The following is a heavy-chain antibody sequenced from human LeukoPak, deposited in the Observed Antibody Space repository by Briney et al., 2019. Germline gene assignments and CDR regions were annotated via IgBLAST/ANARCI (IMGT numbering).Heavy chain of an antibody. CDR1: AFTCNYYS. Sequence: GGSLRLSCAASAFTCNYYSMNWVRQAPGKGLEWVSSISSSSRYIYYADSVKGRFTISRDNAKNSLYLQMNSLRAEDTAVYYCARDREEDYYMDVWGKGTTVTVSS. V-gene: IGHV3-21*01. CDR3: ARDREEDYYMDV. CDR2: ISSSSRYI. J-gene: IGHJ6*03.